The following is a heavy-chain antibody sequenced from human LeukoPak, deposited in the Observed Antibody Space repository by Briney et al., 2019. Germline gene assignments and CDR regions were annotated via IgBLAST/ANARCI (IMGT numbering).Heavy chain of an antibody. Sequence: GGSLRLSCAASGFTFSSYAMHWVRQAPGKGLEWVAVISYDGSNKYYADSVKGRFTISRDNSKNTLYLQMNSLRAEDTAVYYCARDGSYYDFWSGYYPHYYYMDVWGKGTTVTVSS. CDR1: GFTFSSYA. D-gene: IGHD3-3*01. CDR3: ARDGSYYDFWSGYYPHYYYMDV. CDR2: ISYDGSNK. J-gene: IGHJ6*03. V-gene: IGHV3-30-3*01.